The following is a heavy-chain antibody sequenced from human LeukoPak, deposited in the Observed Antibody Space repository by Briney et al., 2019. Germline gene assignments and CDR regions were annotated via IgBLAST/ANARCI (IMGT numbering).Heavy chain of an antibody. Sequence: GGSLRLSCAASGFTFSSYAMSWVRQAPGKGLEWVSAISGSGGSTYYADSVKGRFTISRDNSKNTLYLQMNSLRAEDTAVYYCAKPQEHIVVVGEFDYWGQGTLVTVTS. CDR1: GFTFSSYA. CDR2: ISGSGGST. D-gene: IGHD2-2*01. J-gene: IGHJ4*02. V-gene: IGHV3-23*01. CDR3: AKPQEHIVVVGEFDY.